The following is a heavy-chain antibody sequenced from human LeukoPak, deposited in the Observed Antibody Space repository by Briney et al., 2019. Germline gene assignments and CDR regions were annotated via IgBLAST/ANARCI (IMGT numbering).Heavy chain of an antibody. CDR3: ARSSGAYRSYDY. J-gene: IGHJ4*02. D-gene: IGHD1-26*01. V-gene: IGHV4-59*01. Sequence: PSETLSLTCTVSGGSTSSYYWSWIRQPPGKGLEWIGYIYYSGTTDYNPSLKNRVTISVDTSNNQFSLKVSSVTAAGTAVYYCARSSGAYRSYDYWGQGTLVPVSS. CDR2: IYYSGTT. CDR1: GGSTSSYY.